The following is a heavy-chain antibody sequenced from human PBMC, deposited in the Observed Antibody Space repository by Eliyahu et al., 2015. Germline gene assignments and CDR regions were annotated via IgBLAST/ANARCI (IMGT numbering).Heavy chain of an antibody. CDR2: ISRSSSYK. J-gene: IGHJ3*02. D-gene: IGHD3-16*01. CDR3: ARDAASFGFDI. Sequence: EVQLVESGGGLVKPGGSLRLSCVASGFTFSSYSMNWVRQAPGKGLEGVSSISRSSSYKYHADSVKGRFTISRDNAKNSLYLQMNSLRAEDTAVYYCARDAASFGFDIWGQGTMVTVSS. V-gene: IGHV3-21*01. CDR1: GFTFSSYS.